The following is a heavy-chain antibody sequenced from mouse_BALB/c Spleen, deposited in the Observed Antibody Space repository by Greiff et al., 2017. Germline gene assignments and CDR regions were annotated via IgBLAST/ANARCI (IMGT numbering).Heavy chain of an antibody. CDR2: INPSSGYT. J-gene: IGHJ3*01. Sequence: QVQLQQSAAELARPGASVKMSCKASGYTFTSYTMHWVKQRPGQGLEWIGYINPSSGYTEYNQKFKDKTTLTADKSSSTAYMQLSSLTSEDSAVYYCARGAAEYGNYGWFAYWGQGTLVTVSA. CDR3: ARGAAEYGNYGWFAY. D-gene: IGHD2-10*02. CDR1: GYTFTSYT. V-gene: IGHV1-4*02.